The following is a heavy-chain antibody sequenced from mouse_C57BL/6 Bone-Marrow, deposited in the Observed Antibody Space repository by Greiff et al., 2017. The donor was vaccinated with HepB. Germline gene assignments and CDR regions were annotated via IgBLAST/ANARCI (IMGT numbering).Heavy chain of an antibody. D-gene: IGHD1-1*01. CDR3: ARYRTTVVANAMDY. CDR1: GFTFTDYY. J-gene: IGHJ4*01. Sequence: EVKLMESGGGLVQPGGSLSLSCAASGFTFTDYYMSWVRQPPGKALEWLGFIRNKANGYTTEYSASVKGRFTISRDNSQGILYLQMNALRAEDSATYYCARYRTTVVANAMDYWGQGTSVTVSS. V-gene: IGHV7-3*01. CDR2: IRNKANGYTT.